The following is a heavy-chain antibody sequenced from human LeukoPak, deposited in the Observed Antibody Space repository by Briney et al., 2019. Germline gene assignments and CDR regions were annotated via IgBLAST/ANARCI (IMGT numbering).Heavy chain of an antibody. J-gene: IGHJ6*03. CDR2: INSDGSST. V-gene: IGHV3-74*01. CDR3: ARNAWEQGAYYYYYMDV. CDR1: GFTFSNYW. Sequence: GGSLRLSCAASGFTFSNYWMHWVRQAPGKGLVWVSRINSDGSSTTYADSVKGRFTISRDNAKNTLFLQMTSLRAEDTAVYYCARNAWEQGAYYYYYMDVWGKGTTVTVSS. D-gene: IGHD1-26*01.